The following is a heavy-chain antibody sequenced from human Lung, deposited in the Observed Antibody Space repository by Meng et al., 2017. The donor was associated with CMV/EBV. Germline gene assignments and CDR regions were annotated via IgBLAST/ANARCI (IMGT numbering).Heavy chain of an antibody. CDR2: VSYSGRT. Sequence: SETLSLXCTVSGTSISSSTYYWGWLRHPPGKGLVWIGSVSYSGRTYYNPTLKSRVTISVDTSKNQLSLRLSSVTAADTAVYYCAREGGKGDYSDYRIYYGMDVWGQGTXVTVSS. D-gene: IGHD4-17*01. CDR3: AREGGKGDYSDYRIYYGMDV. J-gene: IGHJ6*02. V-gene: IGHV4-39*07. CDR1: GTSISSSTYY.